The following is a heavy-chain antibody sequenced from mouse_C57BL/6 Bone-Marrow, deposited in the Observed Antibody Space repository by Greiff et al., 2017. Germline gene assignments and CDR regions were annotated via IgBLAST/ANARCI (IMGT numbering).Heavy chain of an antibody. CDR1: GFTFNTYA. J-gene: IGHJ3*01. D-gene: IGHD2-2*01. CDR2: IRSKSSNYAT. Sequence: EVQLVESGGGLVQPKGSLKLSCAASGFTFNTYAMHWVRQAPGKGLEWVARIRSKSSNYATYYADSVKDRFTISRDDSQSMLYLQMNNLKTEDTAVYYCVGVGDGYDWGLAWFAYWGQGTLVTVSA. V-gene: IGHV10-3*01. CDR3: VGVGDGYDWGLAWFAY.